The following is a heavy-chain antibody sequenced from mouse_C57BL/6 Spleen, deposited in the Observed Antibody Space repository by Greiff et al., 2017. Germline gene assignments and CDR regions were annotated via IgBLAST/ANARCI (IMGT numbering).Heavy chain of an antibody. CDR3: AREAYYSSTELDY. J-gene: IGHJ2*01. CDR2: IYPGDGDT. Sequence: VQLVESGAELVKPGASVKISCKASGYAFSSYWMNWVKQRPGKGLEWIGQIYPGDGDTNYNGKFKGKATLTADKSSSTAYMQLSSLTSEDSAVYFSAREAYYSSTELDYWGQGTTLTVSS. V-gene: IGHV1-80*01. CDR1: GYAFSSYW. D-gene: IGHD1-1*01.